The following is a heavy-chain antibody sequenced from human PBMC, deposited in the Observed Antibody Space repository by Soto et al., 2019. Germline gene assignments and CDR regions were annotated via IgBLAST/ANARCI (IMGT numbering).Heavy chain of an antibody. CDR2: IYYSGST. CDR1: GGSISSGGYY. J-gene: IGHJ6*02. V-gene: IGHV4-31*03. D-gene: IGHD2-2*03. Sequence: QVQLQESGPGLVKPSQTLSLTCTVSGGSISSGGYYWSWIRQHPGKGLEWIGYIYYSGSTYYNPSHKSRVTISVDTSKNQFSLKLSSVTAADTAVYYCARDSQCGYCSSTSCFNYGMDVWGQGTTVTVSS. CDR3: ARDSQCGYCSSTSCFNYGMDV.